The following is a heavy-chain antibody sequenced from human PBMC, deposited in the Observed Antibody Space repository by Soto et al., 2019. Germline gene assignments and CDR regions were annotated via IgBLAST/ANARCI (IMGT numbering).Heavy chain of an antibody. D-gene: IGHD3-10*01. J-gene: IGHJ4*02. CDR1: GFTVSTKY. Sequence: PGGSLRLSCAASGFTVSTKYMSWIRQAPGKGLEWVSYISSSSSYTNYADSVKGRFTISRDNTKNSLYLQMNSLRAEDTAVYYCARVLTYGPDYWGQGTLVTVSS. CDR2: ISSSSSYT. V-gene: IGHV3-11*06. CDR3: ARVLTYGPDY.